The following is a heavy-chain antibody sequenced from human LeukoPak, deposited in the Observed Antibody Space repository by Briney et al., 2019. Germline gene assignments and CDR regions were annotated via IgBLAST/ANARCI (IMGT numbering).Heavy chain of an antibody. Sequence: PSETLSLTCSVSGGSISSYYWSWIRQPPGRGLEWIGYVYYTGSTNYNPSLKSRVTISVDTSKNQFSLKLSSVTAADTAVYYCARLGGSSQFDYWGQGILVTVSS. CDR1: GGSISSYY. J-gene: IGHJ4*02. V-gene: IGHV4-59*01. D-gene: IGHD1-26*01. CDR2: VYYTGST. CDR3: ARLGGSSQFDY.